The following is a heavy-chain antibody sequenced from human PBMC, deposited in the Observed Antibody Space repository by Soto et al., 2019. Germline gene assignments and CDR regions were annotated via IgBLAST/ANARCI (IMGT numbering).Heavy chain of an antibody. CDR2: ISHDGSNK. J-gene: IGHJ4*02. CDR1: GFTFSSYG. D-gene: IGHD3-3*01. V-gene: IGHV3-30*18. Sequence: GGSLRLSCAASGFTFSSYGMHWVRQAPGKGLEWVAVISHDGSNKYYADSVKGRFTISRDNSKNTLYLQMNSLRAEDTAVYYCAKDGAIFGVVILRGFDYWGQGTLVTVSS. CDR3: AKDGAIFGVVILRGFDY.